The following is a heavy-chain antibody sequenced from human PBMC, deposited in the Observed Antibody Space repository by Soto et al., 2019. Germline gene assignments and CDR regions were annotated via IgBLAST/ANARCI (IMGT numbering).Heavy chain of an antibody. Sequence: ASVKVSCKASGYTFTSYDINWVRQATGQGLEWMGWMNPNSGNTGYAQKFQGRVTMTRNTSISTAYMELSSLRSEDTAVYYCAIGRPHSTTNNWLDPWGQGTLVTVSS. V-gene: IGHV1-8*01. CDR3: AIGRPHSTTNNWLDP. CDR2: MNPNSGNT. D-gene: IGHD4-4*01. CDR1: GYTFTSYD. J-gene: IGHJ5*02.